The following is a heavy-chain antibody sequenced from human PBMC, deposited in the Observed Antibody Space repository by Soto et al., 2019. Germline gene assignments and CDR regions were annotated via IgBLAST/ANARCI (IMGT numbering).Heavy chain of an antibody. D-gene: IGHD1-26*01. V-gene: IGHV3-33*06. Sequence: GGSLRLSCAASGFTFSSYGMHWVRQAPGKGLEWVAVIWYDGSNKYYADSVKGRFTISRDNSKNTLYLQMNSLRAEDTAVYYCANLLVRVTTGSRKAGPFDYRGQGTLVTVSS. J-gene: IGHJ4*02. CDR2: IWYDGSNK. CDR1: GFTFSSYG. CDR3: ANLLVRVTTGSRKAGPFDY.